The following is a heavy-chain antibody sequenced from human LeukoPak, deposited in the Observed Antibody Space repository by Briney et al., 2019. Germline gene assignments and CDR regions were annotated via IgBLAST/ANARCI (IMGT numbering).Heavy chain of an antibody. J-gene: IGHJ6*02. CDR1: GLTFSSYA. Sequence: GGSLRLSCAASGLTFSSYAMSWVRQAPGKGLEWVSAISGSGGSTYYADSVKGRFTISRDNSKNTLYLQMNSLRAEDTAVYYCAKDGRYCSSTSCPSYYYYYGMDVWGQGTTVTVSS. CDR2: ISGSGGST. V-gene: IGHV3-23*01. D-gene: IGHD2-2*01. CDR3: AKDGRYCSSTSCPSYYYYYGMDV.